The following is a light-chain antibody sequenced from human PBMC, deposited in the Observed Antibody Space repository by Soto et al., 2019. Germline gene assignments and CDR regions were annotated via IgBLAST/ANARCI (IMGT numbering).Light chain of an antibody. CDR3: QQCGYSPQT. Sequence: EIXLTXXXXTLSLSPGERATLSCRASQSVSSYLAWYQQKPGQAPRLLIYGASSRATGIPDRFSGSGSGTDFTLTISRLEPEDFAVYYCQQCGYSPQTFGQGTKVEIK. CDR2: GAS. CDR1: QSVSSY. V-gene: IGKV3-20*01. J-gene: IGKJ1*01.